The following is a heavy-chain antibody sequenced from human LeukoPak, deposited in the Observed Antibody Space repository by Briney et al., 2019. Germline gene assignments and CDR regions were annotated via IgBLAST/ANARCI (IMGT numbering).Heavy chain of an antibody. CDR1: GYTFTGNF. CDR3: ARERPNSSSWYARWFDP. V-gene: IGHV1-2*02. D-gene: IGHD6-13*01. Sequence: GASVTVSCKASGYTFTGNFMHWVRQAPGQGLEWMGWINPNSGGTNYAQKFQGRVTMTRDTSISTAYMELSRLKSDDTAVYYCARERPNSSSWYARWFDPWGQGTLVTVSS. J-gene: IGHJ5*02. CDR2: INPNSGGT.